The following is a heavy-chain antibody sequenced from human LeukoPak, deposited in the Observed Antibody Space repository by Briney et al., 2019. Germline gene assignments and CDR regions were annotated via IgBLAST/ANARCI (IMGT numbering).Heavy chain of an antibody. V-gene: IGHV3-23*01. D-gene: IGHD1-26*01. CDR3: AKDIRAGATPFGPVY. CDR1: GFTFSSYA. J-gene: IGHJ4*02. Sequence: SGGSLRLSCAASGFTFSSYAMSWVRQAPGKGLEWVSGISGSGGSTNYADSVKGRFTISRDKSKNTLYLQMNSLRAEDTAVYYCAKDIRAGATPFGPVYWGQGTLVTVSS. CDR2: ISGSGGST.